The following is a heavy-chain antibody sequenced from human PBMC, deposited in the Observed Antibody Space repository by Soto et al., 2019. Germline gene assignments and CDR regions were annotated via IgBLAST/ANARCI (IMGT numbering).Heavy chain of an antibody. D-gene: IGHD3-22*01. J-gene: IGHJ4*02. CDR1: GGHSISND. V-gene: IGHV4-59*01. CDR3: ARGVHYDSSGYYYFY. CDR2: IFHSGST. Sequence: PPETQRLTSTVPGGHSISNDGRWIRHPRGKGLEWIGYIFHSGSTTYNPSLKSRVTMSVDTSKNQFSLNLSSVTAADTAVYYCARGVHYDSSGYYYFYWGQGTLVTRSS.